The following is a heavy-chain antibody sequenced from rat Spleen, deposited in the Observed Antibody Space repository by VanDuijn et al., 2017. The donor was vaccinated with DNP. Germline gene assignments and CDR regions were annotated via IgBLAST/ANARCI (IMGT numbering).Heavy chain of an antibody. CDR3: TTDFERGY. CDR2: ISTNGGNS. D-gene: IGHD1-11*01. J-gene: IGHJ2*01. V-gene: IGHV5S23*01. CDR1: GFTFSNYA. Sequence: EVQLVESGGGLVQPGNSLKLSCAASGFTFSNYAMAWVRQAPTQGLEWVASISTNGGNSYYRDSVKDRFTISRDYAKSTLYLQMDSLRSEDTATYYCTTDFERGYWGQGVMVTVSS.